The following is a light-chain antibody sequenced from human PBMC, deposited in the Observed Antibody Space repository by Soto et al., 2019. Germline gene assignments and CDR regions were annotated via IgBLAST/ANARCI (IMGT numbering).Light chain of an antibody. CDR1: SSNIGAGFD. Sequence: QSVLTQPPSVSGAPGQRVTISCTGSSSNIGAGFDVHWYHQIAGTAPKLLIYGNSNRPSGVPDRFSGSKSGTSASLAINGRQAEDEAQYYCQSYDNSLSGSWVFGGGTKLTVL. J-gene: IGLJ3*02. CDR2: GNS. CDR3: QSYDNSLSGSWV. V-gene: IGLV1-40*01.